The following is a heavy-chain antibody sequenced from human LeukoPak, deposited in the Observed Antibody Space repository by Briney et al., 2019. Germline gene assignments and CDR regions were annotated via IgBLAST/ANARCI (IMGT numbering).Heavy chain of an antibody. V-gene: IGHV3-7*01. D-gene: IGHD5-24*01. CDR1: RFTFINYW. J-gene: IGHJ4*02. CDR2: IEKNGGET. Sequence: GGSLRLSCVASRFTFINYWMTWVRQAPGKGMERVANIEKNGGETYYMESVKGRFTISRDNAKNSLYLQMNSLTVEDTAVYYCARDMGWQQFDQWGQGTLVTVSS. CDR3: ARDMGWQQFDQ.